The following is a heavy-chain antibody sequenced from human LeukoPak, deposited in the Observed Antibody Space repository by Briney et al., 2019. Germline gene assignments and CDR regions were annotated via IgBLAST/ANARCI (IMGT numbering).Heavy chain of an antibody. CDR2: ISSSSVYI. Sequence: PGGSLRLSCAASGFSFSTYSFNWVRQAPGKGLEWVSYISSSSVYIYYADSVKGRFTISRDNAKNSLYLQMNSLRAEDTAVYYCAREGDTDAFDIWGQGTMVTVSS. V-gene: IGHV3-21*01. J-gene: IGHJ3*02. CDR1: GFSFSTYS. D-gene: IGHD1-26*01. CDR3: AREGDTDAFDI.